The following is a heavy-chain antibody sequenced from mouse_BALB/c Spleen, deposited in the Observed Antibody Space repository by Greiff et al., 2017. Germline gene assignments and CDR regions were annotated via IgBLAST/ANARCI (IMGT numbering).Heavy chain of an antibody. J-gene: IGHJ1*01. CDR1: GYTFTSYV. CDR3: ARSHDGYPYWYFDV. D-gene: IGHD2-3*01. V-gene: IGHV1-14*01. CDR2: INPYNDGT. Sequence: EVQLQQSGPELVKPGASVKMSCKASGYTFTSYVMHWVKQKPGQGLEWIGYINPYNDGTKYNEKFKGKATLTSDKSSSTAYMELSSLTSEDSAVYYCARSHDGYPYWYFDVWGAGTTVTVSS.